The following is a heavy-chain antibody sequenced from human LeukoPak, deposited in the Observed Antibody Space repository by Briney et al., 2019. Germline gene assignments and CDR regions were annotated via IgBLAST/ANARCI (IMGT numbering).Heavy chain of an antibody. CDR3: ARDPAHSSGPFDC. J-gene: IGHJ4*02. D-gene: IGHD3-22*01. Sequence: GGSLRLSCAASGFSFSTYSMNWVRQAPGKGLEWVSYIRSSGSTIYYADSVKGRFTISRDNAKNPLYLQMNSLRDEDTAVYYCARDPAHSSGPFDCWGQGTLVTVSS. CDR2: IRSSGSTI. V-gene: IGHV3-48*02. CDR1: GFSFSTYS.